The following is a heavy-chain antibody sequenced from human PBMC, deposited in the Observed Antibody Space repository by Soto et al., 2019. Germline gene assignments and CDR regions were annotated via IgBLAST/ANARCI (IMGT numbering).Heavy chain of an antibody. J-gene: IGHJ4*02. CDR3: VRGYCSGGSCQPSNPFDY. CDR1: GGSSSSSFH. D-gene: IGHD2-15*01. CDR2: IYYSGST. Sequence: SETLSLTCTVSGGSSSSSFHWGWIRQPPGKGLEWIGSIYYSGSTYYSPSLKSRVTISVDRSKNQFSLKLSSVTAADTAVYYCVRGYCSGGSCQPSNPFDYWGQGTLVTVSS. V-gene: IGHV4-39*01.